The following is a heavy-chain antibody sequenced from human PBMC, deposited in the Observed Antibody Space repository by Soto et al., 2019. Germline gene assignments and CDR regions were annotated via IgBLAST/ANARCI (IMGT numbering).Heavy chain of an antibody. V-gene: IGHV4-59*08. CDR3: ARLGVFCELFGVGYYYMAV. CDR2: IYYSGST. J-gene: IGHJ6*03. D-gene: IGHD3-16*01. Sequence: SETLSLTCTVSGGSISSYYWSWIRQPPGKGLEWIGYIYYSGSTNYNPSLKSRVTISVDTSKNQFSLKLSSVTAADTAVYYCARLGVFCELFGVGYYYMAVWGKGTTVTVSS. CDR1: GGSISSYY.